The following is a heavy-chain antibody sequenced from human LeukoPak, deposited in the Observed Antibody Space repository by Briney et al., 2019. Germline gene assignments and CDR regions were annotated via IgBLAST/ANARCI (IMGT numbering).Heavy chain of an antibody. J-gene: IGHJ4*02. V-gene: IGHV4-39*07. CDR1: GGSISSYY. CDR2: IYYSGST. Sequence: SETLSLTCTVSGGSISSYYWGWIRQPPGKGLEWIGSIYYSGSTYYNPSLKSRVTISVDTSKNQFSLKLSSVTAADTAVYYCARDQGSFFDYWGQGTLVTVSS. CDR3: ARDQGSFFDY.